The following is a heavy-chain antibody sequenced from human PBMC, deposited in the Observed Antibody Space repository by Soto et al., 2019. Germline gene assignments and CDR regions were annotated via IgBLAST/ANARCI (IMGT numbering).Heavy chain of an antibody. D-gene: IGHD1-26*01. CDR2: IDPSDSYT. CDR3: ARLLVGATPQQHLYGMDV. V-gene: IGHV5-10-1*01. Sequence: GESLKISCKGSGYSFTSYWISWVRQMPGKGLEWMGRIDPSDSYTNYSPSFQGHVTISADKSISTAYLQWSSLKASDTAMYYCARLLVGATPQQHLYGMDVWGQGTTVAVSS. J-gene: IGHJ6*02. CDR1: GYSFTSYW.